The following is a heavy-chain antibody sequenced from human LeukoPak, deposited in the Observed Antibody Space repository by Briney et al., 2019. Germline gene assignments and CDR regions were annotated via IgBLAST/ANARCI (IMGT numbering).Heavy chain of an antibody. D-gene: IGHD4-17*01. CDR2: ISYDGTNP. CDR3: ARDDYGDNYRDV. V-gene: IGHV3-30*03. CDR1: GFTFSSYG. J-gene: IGHJ4*02. Sequence: TGGSLRLSCAASGFTFSSYGMHWVRQSPGKGLEWVAVISYDGTNPYYADSVKGGFTISRDNSKNTLYLQMNSLRTEDAAVYYCARDDYGDNYRDVGGQGTLVSVSS.